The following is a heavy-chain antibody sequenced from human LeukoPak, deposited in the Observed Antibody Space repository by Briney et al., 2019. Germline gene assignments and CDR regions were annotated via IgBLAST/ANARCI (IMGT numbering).Heavy chain of an antibody. CDR3: ARETLYSSGWYVFDY. CDR2: INAYNGNT. CDR1: GYTFTSYG. D-gene: IGHD6-19*01. V-gene: IGHV1-18*01. Sequence: ASVKVSCKASGYTFTSYGISWVRQAPGQGLEWMGWINAYNGNTNYAQKLQGRVTMTTDISTSTAYMELRSLRSDDTAVYYCARETLYSSGWYVFDYWGQGTLVTVSS. J-gene: IGHJ4*02.